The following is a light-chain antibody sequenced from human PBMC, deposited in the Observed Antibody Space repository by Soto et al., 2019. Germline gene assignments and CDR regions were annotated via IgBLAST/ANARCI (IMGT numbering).Light chain of an antibody. CDR3: SSYTSSSTEV. Sequence: QSALTQPASVSGSPGQSIAISCTGTSSDVGRYNYVSWYQQHPGNAPKVIIYDVSNRPSGVSNRFSCSKSGNTASLTISGLQAEDEADYYCSSYTSSSTEVFGTGTKLTVL. CDR1: SSDVGRYNY. CDR2: DVS. J-gene: IGLJ1*01. V-gene: IGLV2-14*03.